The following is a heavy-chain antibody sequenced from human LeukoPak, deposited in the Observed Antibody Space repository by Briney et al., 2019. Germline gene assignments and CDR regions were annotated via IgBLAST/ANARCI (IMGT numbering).Heavy chain of an antibody. J-gene: IGHJ4*02. CDR1: GDSIIGYY. Sequence: SETLSLTCTVSGDSIIGYYWSWIRQPPGKGLEWIGYIHYSGSTNYNPSLKSRVTISVDTSKNQFSLKLSSVTAADTAVYYCARSGYSDYWGQGTLVTVSS. CDR2: IHYSGST. D-gene: IGHD6-13*01. CDR3: ARSGYSDY. V-gene: IGHV4-59*01.